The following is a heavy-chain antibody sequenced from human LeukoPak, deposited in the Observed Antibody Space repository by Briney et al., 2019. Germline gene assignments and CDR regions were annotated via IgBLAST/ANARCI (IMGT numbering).Heavy chain of an antibody. Sequence: GGSLRLSCAAPGFTFSSYAMEWVRQAPGKGLEWVSSITGSSDSIYYADSVKGRFTISRDNAKNSVYLQMNSLRAEDTAVYYCARLVCSTIPCYGKFYFDSWGQGTLVPVSS. CDR1: GFTFSSYA. CDR3: ARLVCSTIPCYGKFYFDS. CDR2: ITGSSDSI. D-gene: IGHD2-2*01. J-gene: IGHJ4*02. V-gene: IGHV3-21*01.